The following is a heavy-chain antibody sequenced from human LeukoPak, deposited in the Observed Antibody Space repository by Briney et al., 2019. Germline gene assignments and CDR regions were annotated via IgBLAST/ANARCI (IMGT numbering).Heavy chain of an antibody. Sequence: ASVNVSCKASGYTFTSYDINWVRQATGQGLEWMGWMNPNSGNTGYAQKFQGRVTMTRNTSISTAYMELSSLRSEDTAVYYCARGRLSDFWSGYYWRNWFDPWGQGTRVTVSS. J-gene: IGHJ5*02. CDR1: GYTFTSYD. CDR2: MNPNSGNT. V-gene: IGHV1-8*01. D-gene: IGHD3-3*01. CDR3: ARGRLSDFWSGYYWRNWFDP.